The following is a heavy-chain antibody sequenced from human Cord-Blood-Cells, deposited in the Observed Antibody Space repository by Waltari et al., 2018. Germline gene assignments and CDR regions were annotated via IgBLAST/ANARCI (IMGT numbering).Heavy chain of an antibody. J-gene: IGHJ2*01. CDR2: IYYSGST. CDR1: GGSISSSSYY. CDR3: ARRSGDYWYFDL. Sequence: QLQLQESGPGLVKPSETLSLTCTVSGGSISSSSYYWGWIRQPPGKGLEWIGSIYYSGSTYYNPALRSRVTISVDTAKNQFSLKLSSVTAADTAVYYCARRSGDYWYFDLWGRGTLVTVSS. D-gene: IGHD2-15*01. V-gene: IGHV4-39*01.